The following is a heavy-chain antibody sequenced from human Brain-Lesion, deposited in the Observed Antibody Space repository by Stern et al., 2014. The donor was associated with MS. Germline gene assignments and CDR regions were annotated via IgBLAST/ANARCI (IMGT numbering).Heavy chain of an antibody. D-gene: IGHD3-22*01. CDR3: ATYYYDSTGYNDF. Sequence: MQLGQSGAEVKKPGASVKVSCKASGYTFTGYYMHWVRQAPGQGLEWMGWINPKSGGTNYAQKFQGWVTMTRDTSINTAYMELSRLRSDDTAVYYCATYYYDSTGYNDFWGQGTLVTVSS. CDR2: INPKSGGT. V-gene: IGHV1-2*04. CDR1: GYTFTGYY. J-gene: IGHJ4*02.